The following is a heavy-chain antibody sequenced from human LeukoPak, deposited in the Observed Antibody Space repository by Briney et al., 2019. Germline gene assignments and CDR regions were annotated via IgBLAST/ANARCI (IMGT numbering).Heavy chain of an antibody. J-gene: IGHJ6*02. V-gene: IGHV1-69*05. CDR3: ARGVGATTYYYYGMDV. D-gene: IGHD1-26*01. CDR1: GGTFSSYA. Sequence: SVKVSCKASGGTFSSYAMSWVRQAPGQGLEWMGVIIPIFGTTTYAPKFQGRVTISTDESTATTYMELSTLTSEDTAVYYCARGVGATTYYYYGMDVWGQGTTVTVSS. CDR2: IIPIFGTT.